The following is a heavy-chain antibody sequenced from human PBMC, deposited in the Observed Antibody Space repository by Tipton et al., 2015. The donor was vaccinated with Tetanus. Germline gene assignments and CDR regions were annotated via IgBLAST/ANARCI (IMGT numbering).Heavy chain of an antibody. V-gene: IGHV4-61*02. CDR1: GGFISSYNYY. CDR2: VYNSGST. J-gene: IGHJ3*02. D-gene: IGHD6-6*01. CDR3: ARDHTRYSGSSVATFDI. Sequence: TLSLTCTVSGGFISSYNYYWSWIRQPAGKGLEWIGRVYNSGSTDYNPSLKSRLAMSLDTSKNQFSLKLSSVTAADTAVYYCARDHTRYSGSSVATFDIWGQGTMVTVSS.